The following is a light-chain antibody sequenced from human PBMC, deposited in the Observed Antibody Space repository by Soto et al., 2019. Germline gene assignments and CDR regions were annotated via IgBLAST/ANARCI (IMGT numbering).Light chain of an antibody. V-gene: IGKV3-20*01. J-gene: IGKJ4*01. CDR3: QRYGSSPIT. Sequence: EIVLTQSPGTLSLSPGERATLSCRASQSVSSNHLAWYQQKPGQAPRLLIYGASTRASGIPDRFSGSGSGPDFTLTISRLEPEDLAVYYCQRYGSSPITFGGGTKVESK. CDR1: QSVSSNH. CDR2: GAS.